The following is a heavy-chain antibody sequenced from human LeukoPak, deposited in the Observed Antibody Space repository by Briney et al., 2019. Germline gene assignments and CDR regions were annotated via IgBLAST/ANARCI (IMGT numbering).Heavy chain of an antibody. V-gene: IGHV3-21*01. J-gene: IGHJ4*02. CDR1: GFTFSTYD. CDR3: VRDYIAYDPLDY. D-gene: IGHD3-3*01. Sequence: GGSLRLSCSASGFTFSTYDMNWVRQAPGKGLEWVSSISSRSSSIYYADSVKGRFTISRDNAKNSLYLQMNGLRAEDTAVYWCVRDYIAYDPLDYWGQGTLVTVSS. CDR2: ISSRSSSI.